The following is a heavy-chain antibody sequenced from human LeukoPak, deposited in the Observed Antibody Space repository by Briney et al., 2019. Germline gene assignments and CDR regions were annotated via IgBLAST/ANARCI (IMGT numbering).Heavy chain of an antibody. J-gene: IGHJ4*02. V-gene: IGHV1-69*01. CDR2: IIPIFGTA. Sequence: SVKVSCKXSGGTFSSYAISWVRQAPGQGLEWTGGIIPIFGTANYAQKFQGRVTITADESTSTAYMELSSLRSEDTAVYYCAPYGSGSRDYWGQGTLVTVSS. CDR3: APYGSGSRDY. D-gene: IGHD3-10*01. CDR1: GGTFSSYA.